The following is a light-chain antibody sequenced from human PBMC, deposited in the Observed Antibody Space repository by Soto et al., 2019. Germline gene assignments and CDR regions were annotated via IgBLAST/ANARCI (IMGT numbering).Light chain of an antibody. J-gene: IGLJ3*02. CDR2: LNSDGSH. CDR3: QNWGTGMGV. CDR1: SGHSTYA. Sequence: QPVLTQSPSASASLGASVRLTCTLSSGHSTYAIAWHQQQAEKGPRYLMKLNSDGSHSKGDGIPDRFSGSSSGAERYLTISSLQSEDEAYYYCQNWGTGMGVFGGGTKVTVL. V-gene: IGLV4-69*01.